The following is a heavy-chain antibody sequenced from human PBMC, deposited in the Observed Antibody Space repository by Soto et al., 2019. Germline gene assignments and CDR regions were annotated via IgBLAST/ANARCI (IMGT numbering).Heavy chain of an antibody. D-gene: IGHD4-17*01. CDR1: GFTFTEFY. J-gene: IGHJ4*02. V-gene: IGHV3-11*06. CDR3: ARTRNDYGNYFVDN. CDR2: ISRHGDYT. Sequence: QVQLVESGGGLVNPGGSLRLSCTASGFTFTEFYMSWIRQAPGKGLEWISYISRHGDYTNYADSVGGRFTISRDTATNSLFLQLNTLRAEDTAVYYCARTRNDYGNYFVDNWGQGTLVTVSS.